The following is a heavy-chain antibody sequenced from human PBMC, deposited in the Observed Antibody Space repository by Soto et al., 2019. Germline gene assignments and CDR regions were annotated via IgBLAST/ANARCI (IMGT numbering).Heavy chain of an antibody. CDR3: ARDEGVPSGTYYLLDQ. D-gene: IGHD1-26*01. CDR2: INPISDGT. J-gene: IGHJ4*02. CDR1: GYTFTDYY. Sequence: QVQLVQSGAEVKKPGASVKVSCKASGYTFTDYYLHWVRQAPGQGLEWMGWINPISDGTIYAQKFQGRGTMTRDTSFSTAYMELSRLRSDDTAVYYCARDEGVPSGTYYLLDQWGQGAQVTVSS. V-gene: IGHV1-2*02.